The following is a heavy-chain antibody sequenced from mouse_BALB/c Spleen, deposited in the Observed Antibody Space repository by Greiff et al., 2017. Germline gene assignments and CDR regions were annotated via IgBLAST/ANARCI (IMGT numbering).Heavy chain of an antibody. J-gene: IGHJ3*01. CDR1: GDSITSGY. CDR3: ARGEPYGNYPWFAY. D-gene: IGHD2-1*01. V-gene: IGHV3-8*02. CDR2: ISYSGST. Sequence: EVKLQESGPSLVKPSQTLSLTCSVTGDSITSGYWNWIRKFPGNKLEYMGYISYSGSTYYNPSLKSRISITRDTSKNQYYLQLNSVTTEDTATYYCARGEPYGNYPWFAYWGQGTLVTVSA.